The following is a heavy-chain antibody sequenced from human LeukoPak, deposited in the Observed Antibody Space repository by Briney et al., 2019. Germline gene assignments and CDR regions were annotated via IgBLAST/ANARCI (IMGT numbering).Heavy chain of an antibody. Sequence: GGSLRLSCAASGFTFSTYGMNWVRQAPGKGLEWVSYISRSGGTIYYADSVKGRFTISRDNAKNSLYLQMNSLRAEDTAVYYCARRSINGDYVFDYWGQGTLVTVSS. V-gene: IGHV3-48*04. D-gene: IGHD4-17*01. CDR2: ISRSGGTI. J-gene: IGHJ4*02. CDR3: ARRSINGDYVFDY. CDR1: GFTFSTYG.